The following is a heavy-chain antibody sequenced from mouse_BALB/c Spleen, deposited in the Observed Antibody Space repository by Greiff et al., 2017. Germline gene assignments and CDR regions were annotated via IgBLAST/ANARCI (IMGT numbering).Heavy chain of an antibody. CDR1: GFTFSSYT. CDR2: ISSGGSYT. Sequence: EVMLVESGGGLVKPGGSLKLSCAASGFTFSSYTMSWVRQTPEKRLEWVATISSGGSYTYYPDSVKGRFTISRDNAKNTLYLQMSSLKSEDTAMYYCTRKSANWGAMDYWGQGTSVTVSS. J-gene: IGHJ4*01. D-gene: IGHD4-1*01. V-gene: IGHV5-6-4*01. CDR3: TRKSANWGAMDY.